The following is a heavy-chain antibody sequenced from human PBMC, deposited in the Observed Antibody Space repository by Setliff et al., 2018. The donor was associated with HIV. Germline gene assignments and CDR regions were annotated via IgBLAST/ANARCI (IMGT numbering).Heavy chain of an antibody. CDR3: ARVFPLVTAEDNRFDP. CDR2: IYSSATT. Sequence: SETLSLTCSVSGGSVDILNLIWIRQRPGKGLECIGYIYSSATTNYNSALESRAPISRDTSKNQISLKLRSVTAADTAVYYCARVFPLVTAEDNRFDPWGQGILVTVSS. CDR1: GGSVDILN. D-gene: IGHD2-21*02. V-gene: IGHV4-4*08. J-gene: IGHJ5*02.